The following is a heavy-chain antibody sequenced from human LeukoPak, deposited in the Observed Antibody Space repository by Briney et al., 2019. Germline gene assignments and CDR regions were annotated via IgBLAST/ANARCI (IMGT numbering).Heavy chain of an antibody. Sequence: GGSLRLSCAASGFTFSSYWMHWVRQAPGKGLVWVSRINSDGTNTTYADSVKGRFTISRDNAKNMLYLQMNSLRAEDTAVYYCARDQNGYCSSTSCPRVGHYYYYGMDVWGQGTTVTVSS. CDR2: INSDGTNT. CDR3: ARDQNGYCSSTSCPRVGHYYYYGMDV. CDR1: GFTFSSYW. J-gene: IGHJ6*02. D-gene: IGHD2-2*03. V-gene: IGHV3-74*01.